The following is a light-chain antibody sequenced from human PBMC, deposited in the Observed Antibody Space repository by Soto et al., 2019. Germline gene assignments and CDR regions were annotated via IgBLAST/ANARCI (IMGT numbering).Light chain of an antibody. CDR1: SRDVGGYNY. CDR2: DVS. V-gene: IGLV2-14*01. J-gene: IGLJ1*01. CDR3: SSYTSSSTRV. Sequence: QSALTQPASVSGSPGQSITISCTGTSRDVGGYNYVSWYQQHPGKAPKLIIFDVSNRPSGVSNRFSGSKSGNTAFLTISGLQADDEADYYCSSYTSSSTRVFGTGTKVTVL.